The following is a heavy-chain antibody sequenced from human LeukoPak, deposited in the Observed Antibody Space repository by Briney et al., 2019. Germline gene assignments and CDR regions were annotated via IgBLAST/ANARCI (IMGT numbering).Heavy chain of an antibody. J-gene: IGHJ5*02. CDR1: GGSISSYY. Sequence: KPSETLSLTCTVSGGSISSYYWSWIRQPPGKGLEWIGYIYYSGSTNYNPSLKSRVTISVDTSKNQFSLKLSSVTAADTAVYYCARDTTGMDWFDPWGQGTLVTVSS. D-gene: IGHD4-17*01. CDR3: ARDTTGMDWFDP. CDR2: IYYSGST. V-gene: IGHV4-59*01.